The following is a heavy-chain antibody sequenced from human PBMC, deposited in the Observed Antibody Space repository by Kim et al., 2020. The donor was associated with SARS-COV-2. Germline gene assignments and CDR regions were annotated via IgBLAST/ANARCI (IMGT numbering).Heavy chain of an antibody. Sequence: SETLSLTCAVSGGSISSSNWWSWVRQPPGKGLEWIGEIYHSGSTNYNPSLKSRVTISVDKSKNQFSLKLSSVTAADTAVYYCARGGVAAAGSGFDPWGQGTLVTVSS. J-gene: IGHJ5*02. D-gene: IGHD6-13*01. CDR2: IYHSGST. V-gene: IGHV4-4*02. CDR3: ARGGVAAAGSGFDP. CDR1: GGSISSSNW.